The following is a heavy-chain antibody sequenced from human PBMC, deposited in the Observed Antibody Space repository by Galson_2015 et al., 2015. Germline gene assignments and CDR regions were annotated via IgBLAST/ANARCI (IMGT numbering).Heavy chain of an antibody. Sequence: SVKVSCKASGYTFTSYAMHWVRQAPGQRLEWMGWINAGNGNTKYSQKFRGRVTITRDTSASTAYMELSSLRSEDTAVYYCAKHYDILTGYQYWYFDLWGRGTLVTVSS. CDR2: INAGNGNT. CDR1: GYTFTSYA. CDR3: AKHYDILTGYQYWYFDL. V-gene: IGHV1-3*01. D-gene: IGHD3-9*01. J-gene: IGHJ2*01.